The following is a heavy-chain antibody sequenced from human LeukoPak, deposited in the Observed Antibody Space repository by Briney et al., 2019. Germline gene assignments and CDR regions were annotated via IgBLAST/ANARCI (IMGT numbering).Heavy chain of an antibody. V-gene: IGHV3-21*01. CDR2: ISSTSAYI. D-gene: IGHD2-8*02. J-gene: IGHJ5*01. Sequence: PGGSLRLSCAGSGFVLKSYSLSWVRQAPGKGLEWVSSISSTSAYIYYADSVKGRFTISRDNVDNVVYLQMNSLGAEDTAVYYCARVAVSGPTGWFDSWGQGTLVIVSS. CDR1: GFVLKSYS. CDR3: ARVAVSGPTGWFDS.